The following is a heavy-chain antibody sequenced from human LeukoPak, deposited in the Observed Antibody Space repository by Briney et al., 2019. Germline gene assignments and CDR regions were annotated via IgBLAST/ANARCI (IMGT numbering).Heavy chain of an antibody. CDR3: AKVAKYYYGSETYFFEH. Sequence: GGSLRLSCAASGFTFSSYSMNWVRQAPGKGLEWVSAISGSGGTTYYADSVKGRFTISRDNAKNSLYLQMNSLRVEDTAVYYCAKVAKYYYGSETYFFEHWGQGTPVTASS. CDR1: GFTFSSYS. V-gene: IGHV3-21*01. D-gene: IGHD3-10*01. J-gene: IGHJ4*02. CDR2: ISGSGGTT.